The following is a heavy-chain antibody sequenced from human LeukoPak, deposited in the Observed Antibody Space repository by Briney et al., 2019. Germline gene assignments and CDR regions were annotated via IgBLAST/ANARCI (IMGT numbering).Heavy chain of an antibody. CDR3: AKDTVKVTTIRRVPHYTDV. V-gene: IGHV3-48*03. Sequence: AGSLTLSCAAYGSTFSSFEMNWVRQAPGKGLEWASYISISGSTIYYADSVKGRFTISRDNAKNSLYLQMNSLRAEDTALYYCAKDTVKVTTIRRVPHYTDVWGKGATVTISS. J-gene: IGHJ6*03. D-gene: IGHD5-24*01. CDR1: GSTFSSFE. CDR2: ISISGSTI.